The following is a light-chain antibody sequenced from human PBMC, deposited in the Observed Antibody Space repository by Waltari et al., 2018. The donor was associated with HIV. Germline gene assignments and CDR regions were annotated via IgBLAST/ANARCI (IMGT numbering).Light chain of an antibody. Sequence: QSVLTQPPSVSGAPGQRVTISCPGSRAGYDVHWYQQIPGTAPKLLITRNNNRPAWVPDRFSASKSGTAASLAITGLQAEDEADYYCQSYDSRLSGWVFGGGTKLTVL. CDR3: QSYDSRLSGWV. CDR2: RNN. CDR1: RAGYD. J-gene: IGLJ3*02. V-gene: IGLV1-40*01.